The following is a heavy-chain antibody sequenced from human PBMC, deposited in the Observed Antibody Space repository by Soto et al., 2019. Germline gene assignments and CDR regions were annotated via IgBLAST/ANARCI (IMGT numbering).Heavy chain of an antibody. J-gene: IGHJ4*02. CDR3: ARVLYYYDSSGPPFGY. V-gene: IGHV4-31*03. CDR2: IYYSGFT. CDR1: GGSISSCGYD. D-gene: IGHD3-22*01. Sequence: PSGTLSLTCTVSGGSISSCGYDGTWIRQHPGKGLEWIGYIYYSGFTYYNPSLKSRVTISVDTSKNQFSLKLSSVTAADTAVYYCARVLYYYDSSGPPFGYWGQGTLVTV.